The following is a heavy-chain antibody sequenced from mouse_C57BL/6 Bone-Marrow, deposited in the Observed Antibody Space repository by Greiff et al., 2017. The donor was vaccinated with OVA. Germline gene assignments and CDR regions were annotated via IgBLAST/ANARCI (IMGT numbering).Heavy chain of an antibody. CDR1: GFTFSSYA. CDR3: ARFYYYGSRGFAY. V-gene: IGHV5-4*01. J-gene: IGHJ3*01. CDR2: ISDGGSYT. D-gene: IGHD1-1*01. Sequence: EVQRVESGGGLVKPGGSLKLSCAASGFTFSSYAMSWVRQTPEKRLEWVATISDGGSYTYYPDNVKGRFTISRDNAKNNLYLQMSHLKSEDTAMYYCARFYYYGSRGFAYWGQGTLVTVSA.